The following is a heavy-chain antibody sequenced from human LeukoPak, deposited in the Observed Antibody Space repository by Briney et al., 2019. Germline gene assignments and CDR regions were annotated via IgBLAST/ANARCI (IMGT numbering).Heavy chain of an antibody. CDR1: GFTFSDYY. CDR3: ARVMLGGSWFLHNAYYFDY. CDR2: ISSSGSTI. V-gene: IGHV3-11*01. J-gene: IGHJ4*02. Sequence: GGSLRLSCAASGFTFSDYYMSWLRQAPGKGLEWVSYISSSGSTIYYADSVKGRFTISRDNAKNSLYLQMNSLRAEDTAVYYCARVMLGGSWFLHNAYYFDYWGQGTLVTVSS. D-gene: IGHD6-13*01.